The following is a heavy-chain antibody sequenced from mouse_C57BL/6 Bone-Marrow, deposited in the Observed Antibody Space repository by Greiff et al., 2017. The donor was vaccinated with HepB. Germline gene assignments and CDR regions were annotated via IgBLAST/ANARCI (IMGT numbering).Heavy chain of an antibody. D-gene: IGHD2-10*01. CDR1: GFTFSDYY. CDR3: ARASYYGKTYYAMDY. Sequence: EVKVVESEGGLVQPGSSMKLSCTASGFTFSDYYMAWVRQVPEKGLEWVANINYDGSSTYYLDSLKSRFIISRDNAKNILYLQMSSLKSEDTATYYCARASYYGKTYYAMDYWGQGTSVTVSS. CDR2: INYDGSST. V-gene: IGHV5-16*01. J-gene: IGHJ4*01.